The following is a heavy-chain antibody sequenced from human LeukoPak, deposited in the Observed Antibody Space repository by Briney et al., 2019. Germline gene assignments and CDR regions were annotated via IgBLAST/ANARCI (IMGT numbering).Heavy chain of an antibody. CDR2: INPNNGGT. J-gene: IGHJ6*04. D-gene: IGHD3-10*01. V-gene: IGHV1-2*02. CDR1: GYIFTGYY. CDR3: ARSYYASGGPLV. Sequence: ASVKVSCKASGYIFTGYYMHWVRQAPGQGLEWMGWINPNNGGTNYAQKFQGRVTMTRDTSISTAYMELSRLRSDDTAVYYCARSYYASGGPLVWGKGTTVTVSS.